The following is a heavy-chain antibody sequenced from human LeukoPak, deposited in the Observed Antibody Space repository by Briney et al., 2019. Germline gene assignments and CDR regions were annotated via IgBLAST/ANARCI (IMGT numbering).Heavy chain of an antibody. Sequence: SETLSLTCTVSGGSISSYDCSWIRQPPGKGLEWIGVIYHSGSTNYQPYIKSRVTISVDNSQKQFSLKLTSVTAEDTAVYYCARLNDYSNTPFDYWGQGSLVTVSS. J-gene: IGHJ4*02. D-gene: IGHD1-1*01. V-gene: IGHV4-59*12. CDR3: ARLNDYSNTPFDY. CDR1: GGSISSYD. CDR2: IYHSGST.